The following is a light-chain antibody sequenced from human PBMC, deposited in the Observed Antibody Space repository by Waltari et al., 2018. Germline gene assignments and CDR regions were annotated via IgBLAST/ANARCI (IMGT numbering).Light chain of an antibody. Sequence: QSVLTQPPSVSGAPGQTVTISCIGGSSNIGAGYDVHWYQQLHQTAPNLLIYASTNRPAGISDRVSGSKAGTSASLVITGLQIEDEAVYYCQSYDTRLSASVIFGGGTELTVL. V-gene: IGLV1-40*01. CDR3: QSYDTRLSASVI. CDR1: SSNIGAGYD. J-gene: IGLJ2*01. CDR2: AST.